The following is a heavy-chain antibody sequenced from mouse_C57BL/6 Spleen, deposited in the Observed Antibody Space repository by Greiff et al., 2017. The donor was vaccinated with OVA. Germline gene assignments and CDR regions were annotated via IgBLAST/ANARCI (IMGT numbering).Heavy chain of an antibody. Sequence: VKLVESGAELVRPGASVTLSCKASGYTFTDYEMHWVKQTPVHGLEWIGAIDPETGGTAYNQKFKGKAILTADKSSSTAYMELRSLTSEDSAVYYCTRDYYYGSSYPHYFDYWGQGTTLTVSS. D-gene: IGHD1-1*01. J-gene: IGHJ2*01. V-gene: IGHV1-15*01. CDR3: TRDYYYGSSYPHYFDY. CDR1: GYTFTDYE. CDR2: IDPETGGT.